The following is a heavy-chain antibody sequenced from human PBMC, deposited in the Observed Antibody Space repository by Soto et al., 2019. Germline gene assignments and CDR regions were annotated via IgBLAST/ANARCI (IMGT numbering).Heavy chain of an antibody. J-gene: IGHJ5*02. D-gene: IGHD3-10*01. CDR1: GFTFGEHW. V-gene: IGHV3-23*01. CDR2: ISASGDSI. CDR3: ARSVRPLSWFDT. Sequence: PGGSLRLSCEASGFTFGEHWMYWVRQAPGKGLKWVSGISASGDSIYYADSVKGRVTISRDNSRNTVFLQMSSLRAEDRGRYYCARSVRPLSWFDTWGQGTPVTVSS.